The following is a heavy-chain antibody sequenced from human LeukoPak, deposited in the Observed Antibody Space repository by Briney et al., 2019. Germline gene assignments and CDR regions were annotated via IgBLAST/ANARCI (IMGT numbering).Heavy chain of an antibody. Sequence: GGSLRLSCVASGFTFSSYGMHWVRQAPGKGLEWVAVISYDGSNKYYADSVKGRFTISRDNSKNTLYLQMNSLRAEDTAVYYCAQPRAYGDYAYAFDIWGQGTMVTVSS. D-gene: IGHD4-17*01. CDR1: GFTFSSYG. CDR3: AQPRAYGDYAYAFDI. J-gene: IGHJ3*02. CDR2: ISYDGSNK. V-gene: IGHV3-30*19.